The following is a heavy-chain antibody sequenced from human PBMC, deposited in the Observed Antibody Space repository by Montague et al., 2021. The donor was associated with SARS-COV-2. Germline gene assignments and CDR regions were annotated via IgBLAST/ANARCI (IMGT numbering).Heavy chain of an antibody. CDR1: GGSFSGHS. J-gene: IGHJ4*02. CDR3: ARGLTDVTVILVFVGASLYFDS. Sequence: SETLSLTCAVYGGSFSGHSWTWIRQPPGKGLEWIGETNHSGGTNYNPSLKSRVTISVDASKNQFSLKLSSLTAADTAVYYCARGLTDVTVILVFVGASLYFDSWGQGALVTVSS. V-gene: IGHV4-34*01. D-gene: IGHD3-22*01. CDR2: TNHSGGT.